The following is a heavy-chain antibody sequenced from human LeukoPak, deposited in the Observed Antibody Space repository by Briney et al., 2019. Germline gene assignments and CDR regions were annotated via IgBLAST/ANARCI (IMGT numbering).Heavy chain of an antibody. Sequence: PSETLSLTCAVYGGSFSGYYWSWIRQPPGKGLEWIGEINHSGSTNYNPSLKSRVTISVDTSKNQFSLKLSSVTAADTAVYHCARVIAAAGLYYFDYWGQGTLVTVSS. CDR1: GGSFSGYY. D-gene: IGHD6-13*01. V-gene: IGHV4-34*01. CDR2: INHSGST. CDR3: ARVIAAAGLYYFDY. J-gene: IGHJ4*02.